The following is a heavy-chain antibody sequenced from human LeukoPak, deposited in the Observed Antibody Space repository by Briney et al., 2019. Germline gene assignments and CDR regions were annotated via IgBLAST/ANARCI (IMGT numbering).Heavy chain of an antibody. D-gene: IGHD6-19*01. Sequence: SVKVSCKASGGTFSSYAISWVRQAPGQGLEWMGGIIPIFGTANYAQKFQGRVTVTADESTSTAYMELSSLRSEDTAVYYCARGHDSSGWPYYFDYWGQGTLVTVSS. CDR2: IIPIFGTA. CDR1: GGTFSSYA. V-gene: IGHV1-69*13. J-gene: IGHJ4*02. CDR3: ARGHDSSGWPYYFDY.